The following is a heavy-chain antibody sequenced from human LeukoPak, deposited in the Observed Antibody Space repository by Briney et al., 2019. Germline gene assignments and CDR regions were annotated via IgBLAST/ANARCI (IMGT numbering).Heavy chain of an antibody. D-gene: IGHD3-22*01. V-gene: IGHV1-18*01. J-gene: IGHJ4*02. CDR1: GYTFTSYG. CDR3: ATSGYYYDSSGGGYLDY. Sequence: ASVKVSCKASGYTFTSYGISWVRQAPGQGLEWMGWISAYNGNTNYAQKLQGRVTMTTDTSTSTAYMELRSLRSDDTAVYYCATSGYYYDSSGGGYLDYWGQGTLVTVSS. CDR2: ISAYNGNT.